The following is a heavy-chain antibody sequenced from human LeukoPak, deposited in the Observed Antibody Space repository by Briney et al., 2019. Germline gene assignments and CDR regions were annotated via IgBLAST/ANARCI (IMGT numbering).Heavy chain of an antibody. CDR2: VSPDGNSK. CDR1: GFTLGSYPA. Sequence: GGSLRLSCAASGFTLGSYPAMHWVRQAPGKGLEWVAAVSPDGNSKYFADSVKGRFTISIDIPGDALFLDLNSLRVEDTAVYYCARGTYGSGRCDVFDIWGQGTMVTVSS. D-gene: IGHD2-15*01. CDR3: ARGTYGSGRCDVFDI. V-gene: IGHV3-30-3*01. J-gene: IGHJ3*02.